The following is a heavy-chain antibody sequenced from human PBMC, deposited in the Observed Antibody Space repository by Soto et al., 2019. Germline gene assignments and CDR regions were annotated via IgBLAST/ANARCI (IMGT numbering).Heavy chain of an antibody. CDR3: AYLPCSGGSCYWFSFSGMDV. D-gene: IGHD2-15*01. CDR1: GFSLSTSGVG. J-gene: IGHJ6*02. Sequence: QITLKEAGPTLVKPTQTLTLTCTFSGFSLSTSGVGVAWIRQPPGKALEWLALIYWDDDTRYRPSLESRLNITKDTSKNQVVLTITNMDSVDTAKYYCAYLPCSGGSCYWFSFSGMDVWGQGTTVTVSS. CDR2: IYWDDDT. V-gene: IGHV2-5*02.